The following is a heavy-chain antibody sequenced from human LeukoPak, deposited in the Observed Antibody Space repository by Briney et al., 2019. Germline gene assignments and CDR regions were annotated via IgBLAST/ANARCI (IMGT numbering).Heavy chain of an antibody. Sequence: GGSLRLSCAVSGFTFRTYAMSWVRQAPGKGLEWVSGISGSGYSTYYADSVKGRFTISRANSKNTLYLQMNSLRGEDTAVYYCAKTSGYSSQNFDYWGQGTLVTVSS. CDR2: ISGSGYST. CDR3: AKTSGYSSQNFDY. CDR1: GFTFRTYA. D-gene: IGHD6-13*01. V-gene: IGHV3-23*01. J-gene: IGHJ4*02.